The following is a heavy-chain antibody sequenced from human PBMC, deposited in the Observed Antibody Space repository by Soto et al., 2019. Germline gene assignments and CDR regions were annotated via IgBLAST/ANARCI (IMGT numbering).Heavy chain of an antibody. CDR1: GFTVSSNY. V-gene: IGHV3-53*01. D-gene: IGHD2-21*02. J-gene: IGHJ1*01. CDR3: ARDRVGRGDTGYFQH. Sequence: EVQLVESGGGLIQPGGSLRLSCAASGFTVSSNYMSWVRQAPGKGLEWVSVIYSGGSTYYADSVKGRFTISRDNSKNSLYLQMNSLRAEDQAVYYCARDRVGRGDTGYFQHWGQGTLVTVSS. CDR2: IYSGGST.